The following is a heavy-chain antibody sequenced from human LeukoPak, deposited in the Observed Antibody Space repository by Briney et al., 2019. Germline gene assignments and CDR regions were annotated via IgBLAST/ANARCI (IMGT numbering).Heavy chain of an antibody. D-gene: IGHD2-15*01. V-gene: IGHV1-8*01. CDR2: MNPNSGNT. CDR1: GYTFTSYD. J-gene: IGHJ4*02. CDR3: ARGMVVAATTDNDY. Sequence: GASVKVSCKASGYTFTSYDINWVRHATGQGREWMGWMNPNSGNTGYAQKFQGRVTMTRNTSISTAYMELSSLRSEDTAVYYCARGMVVAATTDNDYWGQGTLVTVSS.